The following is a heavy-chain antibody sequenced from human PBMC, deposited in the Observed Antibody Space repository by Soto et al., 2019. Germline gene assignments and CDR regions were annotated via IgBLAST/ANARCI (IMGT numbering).Heavy chain of an antibody. Sequence: QVQLVQSGAEVTKPGASVTVSCRSSGDTFTDYYIHWVRQAPGQGLEWMGWINPNSGVTKYAQKFQGGVSMTRDTSIRTVYMQLSRLRSDGTAVYYCARESGGATATLAYYYFYMDVWGTGTTVTVSS. D-gene: IGHD5-12*01. CDR3: ARESGGATATLAYYYFYMDV. CDR2: INPNSGVT. J-gene: IGHJ6*03. V-gene: IGHV1-2*02. CDR1: GDTFTDYY.